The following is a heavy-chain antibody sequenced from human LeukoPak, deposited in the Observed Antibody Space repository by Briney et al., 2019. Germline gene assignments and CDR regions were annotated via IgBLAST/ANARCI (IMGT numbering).Heavy chain of an antibody. CDR1: GYTFTTSD. J-gene: IGHJ4*02. D-gene: IGHD5-18*01. CDR3: ARDSAPGDTYGLLGIDS. Sequence: ASVKVSCKASGYTFTTSDINWVRQAPGQGLQWMGWMNPNSGNAVYAQKFQGRVTMTRSTSINTAYMELSRLRSDDTAVYYCARDSAPGDTYGLLGIDSWGQGTLVTVSS. V-gene: IGHV1-8*01. CDR2: MNPNSGNA.